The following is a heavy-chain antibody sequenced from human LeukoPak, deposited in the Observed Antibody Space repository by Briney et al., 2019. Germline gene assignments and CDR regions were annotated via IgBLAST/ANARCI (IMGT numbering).Heavy chain of an antibody. CDR1: GGSISSYY. J-gene: IGHJ5*02. CDR2: IYYSGST. V-gene: IGHV4-59*01. CDR3: VRYYGSGRDSDH. D-gene: IGHD3-10*01. Sequence: SETLSLTCTVSGGSISSYYWSWIRQPPGKGLEWIGYIYYSGSTNYNPSLKSRVTISVDTSKNQFSLKLSSVTAADTAVYYCVRYYGSGRDSDHWGQGTLVTVSS.